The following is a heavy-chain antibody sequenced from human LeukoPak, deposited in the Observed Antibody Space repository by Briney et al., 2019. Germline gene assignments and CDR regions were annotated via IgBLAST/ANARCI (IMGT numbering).Heavy chain of an antibody. Sequence: SETLSLTCTVSGGSISSYYWSWLRQPPGKGLEWIGYIYYSGSTNYNPSLKSRVTTSVDTSKNQFSLKLSSVTAADTAVYYCAKTTVTTFIGAFDIWGQGTMVTVSS. CDR2: IYYSGST. J-gene: IGHJ3*02. CDR1: GGSISSYY. D-gene: IGHD4-17*01. V-gene: IGHV4-59*01. CDR3: AKTTVTTFIGAFDI.